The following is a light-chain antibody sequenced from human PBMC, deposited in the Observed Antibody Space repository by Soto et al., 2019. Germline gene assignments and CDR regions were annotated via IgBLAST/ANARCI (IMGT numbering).Light chain of an antibody. J-gene: IGKJ1*01. V-gene: IGKV1-27*01. Sequence: DIQMTQSPSSLSASVGDRVTITCRASQGIANYLAWYQHKPGKVPNLLIYAASTLQSGVPSRFSGGGSGTDFTITISSLQPEDVATYYCQKYNSAPRTFGQGTKVEIK. CDR3: QKYNSAPRT. CDR2: AAS. CDR1: QGIANY.